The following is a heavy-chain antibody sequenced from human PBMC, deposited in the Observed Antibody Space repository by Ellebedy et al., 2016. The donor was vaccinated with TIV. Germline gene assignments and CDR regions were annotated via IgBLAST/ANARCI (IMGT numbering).Heavy chain of an antibody. Sequence: MPSETLSLTCAVYGGSFSGYYWSWIRQRPAKALKWIGEITHSGSTNYNPSLKTRVTIAVDTSKNQFSLNLSSVTASYTAVYYCARGLARDYWGQGTLVTVSS. CDR1: GGSFSGYY. J-gene: IGHJ4*02. V-gene: IGHV4-34*01. CDR2: ITHSGST. CDR3: ARGLARDY.